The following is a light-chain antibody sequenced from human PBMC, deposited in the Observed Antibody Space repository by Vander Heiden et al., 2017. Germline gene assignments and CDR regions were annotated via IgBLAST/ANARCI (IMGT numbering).Light chain of an antibody. CDR2: GST. CDR1: SFNIGAGYD. Sequence: QSVLTQPPSVSGAPGHTVTISCTGSSFNIGAGYDVHWYRQVQGTAPKLLIFGSTERPSGVPDRFSTSQSGTSASLAITGLQPEDEASYYCQSFDRSLSGWVFGGGTKLTVL. V-gene: IGLV1-40*01. J-gene: IGLJ3*02. CDR3: QSFDRSLSGWV.